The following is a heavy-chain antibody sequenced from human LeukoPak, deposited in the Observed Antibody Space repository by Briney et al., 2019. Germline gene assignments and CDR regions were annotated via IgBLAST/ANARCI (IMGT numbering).Heavy chain of an antibody. CDR1: GYTFTGYY. V-gene: IGHV1-2*02. Sequence: ASVKVSCKASGYTFTGYYIHWVRQAPGQGLEWMGWMNPDSGGTNYAQKFQDRVTMNRDTSITTAYMELSRLTSDDTAIYYCARIMEYYDFTPRGFDIWGQGTMVAVSS. CDR2: MNPDSGGT. J-gene: IGHJ3*02. CDR3: ARIMEYYDFTPRGFDI. D-gene: IGHD3/OR15-3a*01.